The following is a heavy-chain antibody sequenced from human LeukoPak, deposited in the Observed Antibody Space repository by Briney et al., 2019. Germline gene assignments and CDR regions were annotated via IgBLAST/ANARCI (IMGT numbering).Heavy chain of an antibody. CDR1: GFSLNNAW. CDR2: ISGNGGST. V-gene: IGHV3-20*04. CDR3: ARDELGGSYYDY. J-gene: IGHJ4*02. D-gene: IGHD7-27*01. Sequence: PGGSLRLSCAASGFSLNNAWMSWVRQAPGKGLEWVSLISGNGGSTYYADSVKGRFTISRDNTRNSLYLQMNSLRAEDTAVYYCARDELGGSYYDYWGQGTLVTVSS.